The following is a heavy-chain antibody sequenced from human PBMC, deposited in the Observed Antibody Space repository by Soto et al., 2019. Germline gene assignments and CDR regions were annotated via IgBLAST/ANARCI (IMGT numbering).Heavy chain of an antibody. V-gene: IGHV1-18*01. CDR2: ISAYNGNT. Sequence: ASVKVSCKASGYTFTSYGISWVRQAPGQGLEWMGWISAYNGNTNYAQKIQGRVNMTTDTSTSTAYMELRSLRSDNTAVYYRARDPMIVVPYYYYYGMDVWGQGTTVTVSS. D-gene: IGHD3-22*01. CDR3: ARDPMIVVPYYYYYGMDV. J-gene: IGHJ6*02. CDR1: GYTFTSYG.